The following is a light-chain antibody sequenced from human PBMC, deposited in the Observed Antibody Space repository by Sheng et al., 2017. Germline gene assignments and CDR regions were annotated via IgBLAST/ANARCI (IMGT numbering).Light chain of an antibody. Sequence: QSALTQPPSVSGSPGQSVTISCTATTSGLHYYNRVSWYQQSPGTAPKLIIFEVTNRPSGVPDRFSGSRSGDTAFLTISGLQAEDEADYYCCSYTSSSTYVFGTVTKVTVL. V-gene: IGLV2-18*02. CDR2: EVT. CDR3: CSYTSSSTYV. J-gene: IGLJ1*01. CDR1: TSGLHYYNR.